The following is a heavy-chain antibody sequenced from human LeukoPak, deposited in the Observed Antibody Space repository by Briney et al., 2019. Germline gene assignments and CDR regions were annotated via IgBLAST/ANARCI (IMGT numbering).Heavy chain of an antibody. CDR3: ARGRYQGYYYGSGSPQFDP. V-gene: IGHV4-34*01. D-gene: IGHD3-10*01. Sequence: SETLSLTCAVYGGSFSGYYWSWIRQPPGKGLEWIGEINHSGSTNYKPSLKSRVTISVDTSKNQFSLKLSSVTAADTAVYYCARGRYQGYYYGSGSPQFDPWGQGTLVTVSS. CDR2: INHSGST. J-gene: IGHJ5*02. CDR1: GGSFSGYY.